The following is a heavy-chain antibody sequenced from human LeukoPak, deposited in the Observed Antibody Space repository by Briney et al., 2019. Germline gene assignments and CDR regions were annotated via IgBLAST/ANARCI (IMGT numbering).Heavy chain of an antibody. Sequence: TLSLTCTVSSGSISTSNYYWGWVRQPPGRALEWLALIYWDDDKRYSPSLKSRLTITKDTSKNQVVLTMTNMDPVDTATYYCAHIGPDYYDSSGPWDYWGQGTLVTVSS. CDR3: AHIGPDYYDSSGPWDY. J-gene: IGHJ4*02. CDR1: SGSISTSNYY. V-gene: IGHV2-5*02. D-gene: IGHD3-22*01. CDR2: IYWDDDK.